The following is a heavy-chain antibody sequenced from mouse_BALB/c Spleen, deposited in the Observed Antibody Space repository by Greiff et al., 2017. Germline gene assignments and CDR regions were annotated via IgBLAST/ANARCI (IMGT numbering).Heavy chain of an antibody. CDR3: ARDVYYGYDEAAWFAY. J-gene: IGHJ3*01. V-gene: IGHV2-2*02. D-gene: IGHD2-2*01. Sequence: VQRVESGPGLVQPSQSLSITCTVSGFSLTSYGVHWVRQSPGKGLEWLGVIWSGGSTDYNAAFISRLSISKDNSKSQVFFKMNSLQANDTAIYYCARDVYYGYDEAAWFAYWGQGTLVTVSA. CDR2: IWSGGST. CDR1: GFSLTSYG.